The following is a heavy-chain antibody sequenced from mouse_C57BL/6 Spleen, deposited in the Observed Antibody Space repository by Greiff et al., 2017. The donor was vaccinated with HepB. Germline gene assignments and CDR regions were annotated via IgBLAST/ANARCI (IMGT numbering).Heavy chain of an antibody. CDR2: IRSKSSNYAT. J-gene: IGHJ4*01. CDR3: VRREGSAYYYAMDY. V-gene: IGHV10-3*01. Sequence: EVQVVESGGGLVQPKGSLKLSCAASGFTFNTYAMHWVRQAPGKGLEWVARIRSKSSNYATYYADSVKDRFTISRADSQSMLYLQMNNLKTEDTAVYYCVRREGSAYYYAMDYWGQGTSVTVSS. CDR1: GFTFNTYA. D-gene: IGHD6-1*01.